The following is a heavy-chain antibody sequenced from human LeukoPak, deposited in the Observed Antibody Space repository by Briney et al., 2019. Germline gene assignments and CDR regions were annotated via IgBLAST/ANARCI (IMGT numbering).Heavy chain of an antibody. D-gene: IGHD2-2*01. Sequence: GGSLRLSCAASGFTFSGSAMHWVRQAPGKGLEWVSVINNSGGSTDYADSVKGRFTISRDNAKNTLYLQMNSLRAEDTAVYYCAVGVGDHWGQGTLVTVFS. CDR1: GFTFSGSA. J-gene: IGHJ4*02. V-gene: IGHV3-23*01. CDR2: INNSGGST. CDR3: AVGVGDH.